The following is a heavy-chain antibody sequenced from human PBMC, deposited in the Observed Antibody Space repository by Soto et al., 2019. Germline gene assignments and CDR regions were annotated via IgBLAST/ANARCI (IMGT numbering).Heavy chain of an antibody. CDR3: AHRPSGWYLFDY. Sequence: QITLKESGPTLVRPTQTLTLTCTFSGFSLSTSGLGVGWIRQPPGKALEWLALIYWNDDKRYSPSLKARLTITKDTSKNQVVLTMTNTDPVDTATYYCAHRPSGWYLFDYWGPGTLVTVSS. D-gene: IGHD6-19*01. V-gene: IGHV2-5*01. CDR2: IYWNDDK. CDR1: GFSLSTSGLG. J-gene: IGHJ4*02.